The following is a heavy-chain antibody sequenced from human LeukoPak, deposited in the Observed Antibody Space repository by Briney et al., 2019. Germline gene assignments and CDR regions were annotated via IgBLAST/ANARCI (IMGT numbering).Heavy chain of an antibody. CDR2: INHSGST. D-gene: IGHD5-18*01. Sequence: ASETLSLTCIVSGGSISSYYWSWIRQPPGKGLEWIGEINHSGSTNYNPSLKSRVTISVDTSKNQFSLKLSSVTAADTAVYYCARVRGYSYGFDYWGQGTLVTVSS. J-gene: IGHJ4*02. CDR1: GGSISSYY. V-gene: IGHV4-34*01. CDR3: ARVRGYSYGFDY.